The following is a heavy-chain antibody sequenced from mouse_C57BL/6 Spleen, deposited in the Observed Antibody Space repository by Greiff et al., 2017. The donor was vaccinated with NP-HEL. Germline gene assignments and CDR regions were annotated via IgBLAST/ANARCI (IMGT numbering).Heavy chain of an antibody. D-gene: IGHD1-1*01. CDR2: IDPSDSET. CDR1: GYTFTSYW. Sequence: QVQLQQPGAELVRPGSSVKLSCKASGYTFTSYWMHWVKQRPIQGLEWIGNIDPSDSETHYNQKFKDKATLTVDKSSSTAYMQLSRLTSEDSAVYYCARVVAPYYFDYWGQGTTRTVSS. CDR3: ARVVAPYYFDY. V-gene: IGHV1-52*01. J-gene: IGHJ2*01.